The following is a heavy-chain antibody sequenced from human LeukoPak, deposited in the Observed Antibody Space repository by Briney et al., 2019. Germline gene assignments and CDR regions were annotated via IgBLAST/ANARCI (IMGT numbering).Heavy chain of an antibody. CDR2: IYYSGSI. CDR1: GYSISSSNW. V-gene: IGHV4-28*05. CDR3: ARTDLESGRDAFDI. D-gene: IGHD2/OR15-2a*01. J-gene: IGHJ3*02. Sequence: SETLSLTCAVSGYSISSSNWWGWIRQPPGKGLEWIGYIYYSGSIYYNPSLKSRVTMSVDTSKNQFSLKLSSVTAVDTAAYYCARTDLESGRDAFDIWGQGTMVTVSS.